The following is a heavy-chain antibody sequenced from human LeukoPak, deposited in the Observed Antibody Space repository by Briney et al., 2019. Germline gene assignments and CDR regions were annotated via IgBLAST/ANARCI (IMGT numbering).Heavy chain of an antibody. CDR2: IYYSGST. J-gene: IGHJ4*02. CDR3: AREYGGNSGGVFDY. V-gene: IGHV4-30-4*08. CDR1: GGSISSSSYY. Sequence: SETLSPTCTVSGGSISSSSYYWGWIRQPPGKGLEWIGYIYYSGSTYYNPSLKSRVTISVDTSKNQSSLKLSSVTAADAAVYYCAREYGGNSGGVFDYWGQGTLVTVSS. D-gene: IGHD4-23*01.